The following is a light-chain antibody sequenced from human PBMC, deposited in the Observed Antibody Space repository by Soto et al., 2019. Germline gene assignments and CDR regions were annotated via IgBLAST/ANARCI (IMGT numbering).Light chain of an antibody. CDR2: GAT. Sequence: EVVMTQSPASLSVSPGQRATLSCRASQTVTTNLVWYQQKPGQAPRLLVSGATTRAAGVPARFSGSGSGTEFTLTITSLQSEDSGVYYCQQYNNWPRTFGQGTKVEIK. V-gene: IGKV3-15*01. J-gene: IGKJ1*01. CDR3: QQYNNWPRT. CDR1: QTVTTN.